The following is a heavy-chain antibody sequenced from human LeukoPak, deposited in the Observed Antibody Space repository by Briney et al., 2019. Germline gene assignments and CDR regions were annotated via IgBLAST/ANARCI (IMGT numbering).Heavy chain of an antibody. CDR2: INPNSGGT. D-gene: IGHD4-4*01. J-gene: IGHJ4*02. V-gene: IGHV1-2*02. Sequence: ASVKVSCKASGYTFTGYYMHWVRQAPGQGLEWMGWINPNSGGTNYAQKFQGRVTMTRDTSISTAYMELSRLRSDDTAVYYCAREVGYSNYARFFDYRGQGTLVTVSS. CDR1: GYTFTGYY. CDR3: AREVGYSNYARFFDY.